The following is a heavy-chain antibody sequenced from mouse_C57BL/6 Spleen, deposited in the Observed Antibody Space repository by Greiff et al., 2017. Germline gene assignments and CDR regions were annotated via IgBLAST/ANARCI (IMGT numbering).Heavy chain of an antibody. Sequence: VQLKQSGPELVKPGASVKISCKASGYAFSSSWMNWVKQRPGKGLEWIGRIYPGDGDTNYNGKFKGKATLTADKSSSTAYMQLSSLTSEDSAVYFCARTKDYYKAWFAYWGQGTLVTVSA. CDR2: IYPGDGDT. J-gene: IGHJ3*01. CDR3: ARTKDYYKAWFAY. CDR1: GYAFSSSW. D-gene: IGHD2-12*01. V-gene: IGHV1-82*01.